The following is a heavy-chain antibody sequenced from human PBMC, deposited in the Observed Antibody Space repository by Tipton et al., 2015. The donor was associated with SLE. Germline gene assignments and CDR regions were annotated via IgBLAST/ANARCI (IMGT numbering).Heavy chain of an antibody. CDR2: IYCSGST. Sequence: TLSLTCTVSGGSISSYYWSWIRQPPGKGLEWIGYIYCSGSTNYNPFLKSRVTISVDTSKNQFSLKLSSVTAADTAVYYCARWAGPTVNFDYWGQGTLVTVPS. CDR1: GGSISSYY. J-gene: IGHJ4*02. V-gene: IGHV4-59*01. D-gene: IGHD4-11*01. CDR3: ARWAGPTVNFDY.